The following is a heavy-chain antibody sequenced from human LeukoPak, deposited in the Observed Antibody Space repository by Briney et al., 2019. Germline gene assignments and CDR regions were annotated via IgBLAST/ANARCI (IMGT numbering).Heavy chain of an antibody. CDR1: GGSISSGGYY. Sequence: SETLSLTCTVSGGSISSGGYYWSWIRQHPGKGLEWIGYIYYSGSTYYNPSLKSRVTISVDTSKNQFSLKLSSVTAADTAVYYCARSSITIFGVDAGSFGYYYYYMDVWGKGTTVTVSS. D-gene: IGHD3-3*01. J-gene: IGHJ6*03. CDR3: ARSSITIFGVDAGSFGYYYYYMDV. CDR2: IYYSGST. V-gene: IGHV4-31*03.